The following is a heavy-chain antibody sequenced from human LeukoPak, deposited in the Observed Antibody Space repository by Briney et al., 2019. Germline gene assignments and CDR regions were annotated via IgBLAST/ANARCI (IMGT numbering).Heavy chain of an antibody. J-gene: IGHJ4*02. CDR2: VFSGGNT. D-gene: IGHD2-15*01. V-gene: IGHV4-4*07. Sequence: KTSETLSLTCTVSGGSIYSYYWSWIRQTSGKRLEWIGRVFSGGNTDYNPSLKSRLTMSVDTSNNQFSLSLDSVTAADTAVYYCARERDCSGGGRQGPFDYWGQGTLVTASS. CDR1: GGSIYSYY. CDR3: ARERDCSGGGRQGPFDY.